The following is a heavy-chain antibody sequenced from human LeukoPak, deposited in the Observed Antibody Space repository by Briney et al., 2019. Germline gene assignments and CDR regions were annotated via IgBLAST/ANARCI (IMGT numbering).Heavy chain of an antibody. CDR3: AKGGGSYPFDY. CDR2: ISYDGSNK. Sequence: GGSLRLSCAASGFTFSSYAMHWVRQAPGKGLEWVAVISYDGSNKYYADSVKGRFTISRDNSRNTLYLQMSSLRTEDTAVYYCAKGGGSYPFDYWGQGTLVTVSS. V-gene: IGHV3-30*04. D-gene: IGHD1-26*01. J-gene: IGHJ4*02. CDR1: GFTFSSYA.